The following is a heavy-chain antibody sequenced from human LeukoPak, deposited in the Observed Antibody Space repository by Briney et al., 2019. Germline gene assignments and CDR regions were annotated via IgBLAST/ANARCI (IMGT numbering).Heavy chain of an antibody. CDR1: GDSVSSNSAA. J-gene: IGHJ3*02. CDR2: TYYRSTWFN. CDR3: AREGKDFDAFDI. V-gene: IGHV6-1*01. D-gene: IGHD2-15*01. Sequence: SQTLSLTCAISGDSVSSNSAAWNWIRQSPSRGLEWLGRTYYRSTWFNDYAISVKSRITINPDTSKNQFSLQLNPVTPEDTAVYYCAREGKDFDAFDIWGQGTMVTVSS.